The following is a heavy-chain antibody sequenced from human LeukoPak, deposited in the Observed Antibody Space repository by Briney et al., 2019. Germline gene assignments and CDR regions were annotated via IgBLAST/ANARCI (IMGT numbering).Heavy chain of an antibody. CDR1: GFTFSNHW. Sequence: GGSLRLSCAASGFTFSNHWMHWVSQAPGKGLVWVSRINNDGSSTVYADSVKGRLTISRDNAKNTLYLQMNSLRAEDTAVYYCARGLFGPDYWGQGTLVTVSS. V-gene: IGHV3-74*01. CDR2: INNDGSST. D-gene: IGHD2-21*01. J-gene: IGHJ4*02. CDR3: ARGLFGPDY.